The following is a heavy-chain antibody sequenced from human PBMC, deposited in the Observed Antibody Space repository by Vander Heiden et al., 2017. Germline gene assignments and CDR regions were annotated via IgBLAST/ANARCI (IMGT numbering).Heavy chain of an antibody. CDR3: ARDRHFRYFVDQ. CDR2: SYYSGST. CDR1: GGSINSDDYY. D-gene: IGHD1-26*01. J-gene: IGHJ4*02. V-gene: IGHV4-30-4*01. Sequence: QVQLQESGPGLVKPSQTLSLTCSVSGGSINSDDYYWTWSRQPPGKGLEWIGYSYYSGSTYYNPSLKSRLSLSMDTSKNRFSLKLSSVTAADTAVYYCARDRHFRYFVDQWGQGTLVIVSS.